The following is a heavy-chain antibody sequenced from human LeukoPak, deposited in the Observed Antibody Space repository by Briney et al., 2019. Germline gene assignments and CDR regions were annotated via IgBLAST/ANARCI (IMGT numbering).Heavy chain of an antibody. CDR2: IYTSGST. J-gene: IGHJ6*03. CDR3: AREGSSSSGSFYYYYMDV. D-gene: IGHD6-6*01. Sequence: PSETLSLTCTVSGGSISSYYWSWIRQPAGKGLEWIGRIYTSGSTSYNPSLKSRLTMSVDTSKNQFSLKLSSVTAADTAVYYCAREGSSSSGSFYYYYMDVWGKGTTVTVSS. V-gene: IGHV4-4*07. CDR1: GGSISSYY.